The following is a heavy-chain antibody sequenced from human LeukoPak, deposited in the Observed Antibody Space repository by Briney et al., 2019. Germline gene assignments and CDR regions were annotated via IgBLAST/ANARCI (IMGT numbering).Heavy chain of an antibody. D-gene: IGHD3-9*01. Sequence: GGSLRLSCAASGFTFDDYGMSWVRQAPGKGLEWVANIKQDGSEKYYVDSVKGRFTISRDNAKNSLYLQMNSLRAEDTAVHYCAREGYDILTGYYPYFDYWGQGTLVTVSS. J-gene: IGHJ4*02. CDR2: IKQDGSEK. V-gene: IGHV3-7*01. CDR3: AREGYDILTGYYPYFDY. CDR1: GFTFDDYG.